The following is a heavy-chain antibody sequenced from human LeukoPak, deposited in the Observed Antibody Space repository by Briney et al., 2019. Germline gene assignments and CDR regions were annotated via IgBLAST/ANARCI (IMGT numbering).Heavy chain of an antibody. Sequence: GASVKVSCKASGYTFTGYYMHWVRQAPGQGREWMGWINPNSGGTNYAQKFQGRVTMTRDTSITTAYMELNRLTSDDTAVYYCARDVSRDGYNSHDHWGQGTLVTVSS. CDR3: ARDVSRDGYNSHDH. CDR2: INPNSGGT. J-gene: IGHJ4*02. D-gene: IGHD5-24*01. V-gene: IGHV1-2*02. CDR1: GYTFTGYY.